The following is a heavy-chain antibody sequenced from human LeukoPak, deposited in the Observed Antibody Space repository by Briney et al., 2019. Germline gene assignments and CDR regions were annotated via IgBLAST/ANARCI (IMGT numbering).Heavy chain of an antibody. CDR2: IYYSGST. D-gene: IGHD6-19*01. V-gene: IGHV4-59*01. J-gene: IGHJ1*01. Sequence: SETLTLTCTVSGGSFSSYYWNWIRQPPGKGLEWIGYIYYSGSTYYNPSLKSRVTISVDTSKNQFSLKLSSVTAADTAVYYCARGGWYPESFQHWGQGALVTVSS. CDR3: ARGGWYPESFQH. CDR1: GGSFSSYY.